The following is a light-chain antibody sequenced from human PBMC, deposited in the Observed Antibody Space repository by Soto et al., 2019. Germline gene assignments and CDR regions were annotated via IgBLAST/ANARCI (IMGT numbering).Light chain of an antibody. CDR2: VAS. V-gene: IGKV1-39*01. CDR3: QQSFTPPLP. Sequence: DIQMTQSPSSLSASVGDRVTITCRASQSIGRFLNWHQQKPGKAPNVLINVASTLRSGVPSRFSGSGSGTDFNLTINSLQPEDFATYFCQQSFTPPLPFGGVSKVDNK. J-gene: IGKJ4*01. CDR1: QSIGRF.